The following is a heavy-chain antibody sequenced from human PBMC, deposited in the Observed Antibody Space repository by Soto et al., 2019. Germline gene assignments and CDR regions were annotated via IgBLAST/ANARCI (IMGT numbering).Heavy chain of an antibody. CDR1: GFIFGNFA. J-gene: IGHJ6*02. CDR2: ISGGSVIT. CDR3: AKDQDDYGEAVLGDSDSYHPYGMDV. Sequence: EVQLLESGGGLVQRGGSLRLSCATSGFIFGNFAMSWVRQAPGKGLEWVSGISGGSVITYYADSVKGRFTISRDHSKNTLYLQMNSLRAEDTAMYYCAKDQDDYGEAVLGDSDSYHPYGMDVWGQGTTVTVSS. V-gene: IGHV3-23*01. D-gene: IGHD4-17*01.